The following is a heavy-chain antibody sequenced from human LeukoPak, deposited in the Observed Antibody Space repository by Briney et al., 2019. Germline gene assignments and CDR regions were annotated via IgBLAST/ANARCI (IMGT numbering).Heavy chain of an antibody. CDR1: GFTFTSYS. J-gene: IGHJ4*02. CDR2: ISSSSSYI. CDR3: ARDPGYYDILTGYFRTYYFDY. V-gene: IGHV3-21*01. Sequence: PGGSLRLSCAASGFTFTSYSMNCVRQPPGKGLEWVSSISSSSSYIYYADSVKGRFTISRDNAKNSLYLQMNSLRAEDTAVYYCARDPGYYDILTGYFRTYYFDYWGQGTLVTVSS. D-gene: IGHD3-9*01.